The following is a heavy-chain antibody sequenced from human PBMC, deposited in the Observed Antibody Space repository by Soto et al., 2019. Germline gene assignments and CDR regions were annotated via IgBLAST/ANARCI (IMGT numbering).Heavy chain of an antibody. J-gene: IGHJ6*02. D-gene: IGHD1-1*01. V-gene: IGHV6-1*01. CDR3: ARVNWNDEGYYYVMDV. CDR2: TYYRSKWYN. CDR1: GDSVSRNSGA. Sequence: PSQTISLTCAISGDSVSRNSGAWNWIRQSPSRGLEWLGRTYYRSKWYNEYAPSVKSRITINPDTAKNQFALQLKSVTPDDTGVYYCARVNWNDEGYYYVMDVSGQGITDT.